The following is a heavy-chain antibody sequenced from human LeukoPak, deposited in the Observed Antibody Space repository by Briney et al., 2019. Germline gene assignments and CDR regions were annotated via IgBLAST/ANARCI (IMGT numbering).Heavy chain of an antibody. V-gene: IGHV3-48*04. J-gene: IGHJ6*04. CDR1: GFTFSSYG. Sequence: GGSLRLSCAASGFTFSSYGMHWVRQAPGKGLEWLSHIDISGNIIHYADSVEGRFTISRDNAKNSVYLQMTSLRAEDTAVYYCAELGITMIGGVWGKGTTVTISS. D-gene: IGHD3-10*02. CDR2: IDISGNII. CDR3: AELGITMIGGV.